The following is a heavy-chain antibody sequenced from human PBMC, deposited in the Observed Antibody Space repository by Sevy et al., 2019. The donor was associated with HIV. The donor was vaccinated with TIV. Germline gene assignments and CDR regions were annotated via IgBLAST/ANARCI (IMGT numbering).Heavy chain of an antibody. Sequence: GGSLRLSCTISGFTFSDYAMSWVRRAPGKGLEWVSAITDNAGRTYYADSVKGRFTTSRDNSKNTLYLQIYSLRAEDTAVYYCAGEFGKGSGWYSVDYWGQGTLVTVSS. V-gene: IGHV3-23*01. CDR1: GFTFSDYA. J-gene: IGHJ4*02. CDR3: AGEFGKGSGWYSVDY. D-gene: IGHD6-19*01. CDR2: ITDNAGRT.